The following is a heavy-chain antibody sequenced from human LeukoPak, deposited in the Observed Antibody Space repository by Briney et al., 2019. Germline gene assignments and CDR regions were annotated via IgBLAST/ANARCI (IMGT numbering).Heavy chain of an antibody. V-gene: IGHV3-64*01. CDR2: ISSNGGST. D-gene: IGHD3-10*01. J-gene: IGHJ4*02. Sequence: PGGSLRLSCAASGFTFSSYAMHWVRQAPGKGLEYVSAISSNGGSTYYANSVKGRFTISRDNSKNTLYLQMGSLRAEDMAVYYCARHHGSGSYSSSDYWGQGTLVTVSS. CDR3: ARHHGSGSYSSSDY. CDR1: GFTFSSYA.